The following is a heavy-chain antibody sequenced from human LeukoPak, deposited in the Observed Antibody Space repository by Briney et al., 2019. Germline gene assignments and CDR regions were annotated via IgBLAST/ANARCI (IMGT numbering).Heavy chain of an antibody. J-gene: IGHJ6*02. V-gene: IGHV1-69*13. CDR3: TTRACHAGGCSSSFYYYYGLHF. CDR2: IIPIFGTA. Sequence: SVKVTCKASGNSISNYAVSWVRQAPGQGFEWMGGIIPIFGTADYAQKFQGRVTITADQSTSTTYMALSSLKSEDTATYYCTTRACHAGGCSSSFYYYYGLHFWGQGTTVSVSS. D-gene: IGHD3-16*01. CDR1: GNSISNYA.